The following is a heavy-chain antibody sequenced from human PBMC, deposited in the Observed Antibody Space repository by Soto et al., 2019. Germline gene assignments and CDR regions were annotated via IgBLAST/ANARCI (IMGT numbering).Heavy chain of an antibody. Sequence: QVQLVQSGAEVKKPGSSVKVSCKASGGTFGSFGINWVRQAPGQGLEWMGGIIPIFGTAHYAQNFQGRVTNTAGESTNTASMELSSLRSEDTAVYYCARLYCGGDCYLDYWGQGTLVIVSS. J-gene: IGHJ4*02. V-gene: IGHV1-69*01. CDR3: ARLYCGGDCYLDY. CDR1: GGTFGSFG. CDR2: IIPIFGTA. D-gene: IGHD2-21*02.